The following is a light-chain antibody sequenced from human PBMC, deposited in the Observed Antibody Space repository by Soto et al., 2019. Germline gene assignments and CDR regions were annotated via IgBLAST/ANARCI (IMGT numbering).Light chain of an antibody. V-gene: IGKV3-15*01. J-gene: IGKJ2*01. CDR3: QQXNNWPYT. Sequence: EIVMTQSPATLAVSPGERAALSCRASQSVSSNFAWYQQKPGQAPRLLIYGASSRATGTPARFSGSGSGTEFTLTISSLQSEDXAVXXXQQXNNWPYTFGLGTKLEMK. CDR1: QSVSSN. CDR2: GAS.